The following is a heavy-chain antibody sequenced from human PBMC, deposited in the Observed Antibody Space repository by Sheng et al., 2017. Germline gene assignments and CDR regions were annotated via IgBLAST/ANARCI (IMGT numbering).Heavy chain of an antibody. Sequence: QVQLVQSGAEVKKPGASVKVSCKASGYTFTSYGISWVRQAPGQGLEWMGWISAYNGNTNYAQKLQGRVTMTTDTSTSTAYMELRSLRSDDTAVYYCARAVLLWFGELLDEPSHWFDPWGQGTLVTVSS. CDR3: ARAVLLWFGELLDEPSHWFDP. J-gene: IGHJ5*02. CDR2: ISAYNGNT. CDR1: GYTFTSYG. D-gene: IGHD3-10*01. V-gene: IGHV1-18*01.